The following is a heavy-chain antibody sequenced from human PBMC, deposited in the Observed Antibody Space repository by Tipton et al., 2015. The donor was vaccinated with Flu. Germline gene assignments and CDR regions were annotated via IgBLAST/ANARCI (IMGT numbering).Heavy chain of an antibody. CDR3: ARLTTRTYCPDF. J-gene: IGHJ4*02. Sequence: TLSLTCAVSGYSISSGYLWGWIRQPPGKGPEWIGSKSHSGTTYYNPSLKSRVTMSIDTSENQFSLKLNSVTAADTAVYYCARLTTRTYCPDFWGQGTLVTVSS. CDR2: KSHSGTT. V-gene: IGHV4-38-2*01. D-gene: IGHD4/OR15-4a*01. CDR1: GYSISSGYL.